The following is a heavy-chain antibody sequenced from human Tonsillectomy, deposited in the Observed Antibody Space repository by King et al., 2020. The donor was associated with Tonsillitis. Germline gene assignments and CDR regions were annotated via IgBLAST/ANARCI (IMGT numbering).Heavy chain of an antibody. Sequence: VQLVESGGGLVQPGGSLRLSCAASGFTFSNYWMTWVRQAPGKGLEFVANIKQDGGEKYYVDSVRGRFTISRDNAENSLHLQMNSLRAEDTAIYCCARPGGAGHLGYFFHYAMDVWGQGTTVTVSS. D-gene: IGHD2/OR15-2a*01. CDR1: GFTFSNYW. J-gene: IGHJ6*02. CDR2: IKQDGGEK. V-gene: IGHV3-7*01. CDR3: ARPGGAGHLGYFFHYAMDV.